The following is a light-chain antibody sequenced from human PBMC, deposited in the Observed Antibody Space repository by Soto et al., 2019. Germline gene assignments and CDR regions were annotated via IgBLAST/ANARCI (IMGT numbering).Light chain of an antibody. V-gene: IGLV2-14*01. CDR2: EVS. Sequence: QSALPQPASVSGSPGRSITISCTGTSSDVGGYNYVSWYQQHPGKAPKLMIYEVSNRLSGVSNRFSGSKSGNTASLTISGLQAEDEADYYCSSYTSSSTYVFGTGTKVTVL. J-gene: IGLJ1*01. CDR1: SSDVGGYNY. CDR3: SSYTSSSTYV.